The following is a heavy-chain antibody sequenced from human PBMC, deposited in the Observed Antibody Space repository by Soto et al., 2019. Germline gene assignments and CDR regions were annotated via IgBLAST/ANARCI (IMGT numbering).Heavy chain of an antibody. Sequence: EVQLVESGGGLVQPGGSLRLSCAASGFTVSSNDMRWVRQAPGKGLEWVSVISSGGSAYYAESVKGRLTISRDNSKNTRYLQMNSMRAGDTAVYYCARHGYGYGGGDFDYWAQGSLVTVPS. V-gene: IGHV3-66*04. CDR2: ISSGGSA. J-gene: IGHJ4*02. CDR3: ARHGYGYGGGDFDY. D-gene: IGHD5-18*01. CDR1: GFTVSSND.